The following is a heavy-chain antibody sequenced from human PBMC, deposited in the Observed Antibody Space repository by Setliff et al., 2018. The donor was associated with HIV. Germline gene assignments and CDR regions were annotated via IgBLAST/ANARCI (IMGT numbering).Heavy chain of an antibody. Sequence: SVKVSCKASGGTFSNYAISWVRQAPGQGLEWMARIIPIFRTTNYAQKFQGRVTITADKSTTTAYMDLSSLRYEDTAVYYCAAGYSYELLSSYYFDYWGQGTPVTVSS. CDR2: IIPIFRTT. CDR1: GGTFSNYA. D-gene: IGHD5-18*01. CDR3: AAGYSYELLSSYYFDY. V-gene: IGHV1-69*06. J-gene: IGHJ4*02.